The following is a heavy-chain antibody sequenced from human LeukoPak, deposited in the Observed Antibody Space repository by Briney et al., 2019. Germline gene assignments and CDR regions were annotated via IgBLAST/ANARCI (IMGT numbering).Heavy chain of an antibody. CDR1: GFTFSSYW. V-gene: IGHV3-7*01. Sequence: GGSLRLSCAASGFTFSSYWMSWVRQAPGKELQRVANIKQDGSAKYYVDSVKGRFTISRDNAKNSLYLQMNSLRAEDTAVYYCARVEASGYDYGAFDYWGQGTLVTVSS. CDR3: ARVEASGYDYGAFDY. D-gene: IGHD5-12*01. CDR2: IKQDGSAK. J-gene: IGHJ4*02.